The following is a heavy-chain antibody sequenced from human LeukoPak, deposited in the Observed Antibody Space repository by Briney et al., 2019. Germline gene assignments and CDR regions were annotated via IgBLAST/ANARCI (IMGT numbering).Heavy chain of an antibody. CDR1: GGSISSYY. CDR3: ARVSGFGELSHDAFDI. Sequence: NPSETLSLTCTVSGGSISSYYWSWIRQPPGKGLEWIGYIYYSGSTNYNPSLKSRVTISVDTSKNQFSLRLNSVTAADTAVYYCARVSGFGELSHDAFDIWGQGTMVTVSS. J-gene: IGHJ3*02. CDR2: IYYSGST. V-gene: IGHV4-59*12. D-gene: IGHD3-10*01.